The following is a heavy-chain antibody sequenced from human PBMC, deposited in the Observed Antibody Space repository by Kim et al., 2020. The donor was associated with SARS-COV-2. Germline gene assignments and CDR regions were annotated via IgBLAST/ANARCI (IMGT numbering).Heavy chain of an antibody. CDR1: GFMFDVFG. Sequence: GGSLRLSCVASGFMFDVFGMHWVRQAPGKGLEWVATIGHDGTFEGYADSVKGRFTISRDNSKNTLYLQVNSLRGEDTAVYYCARDLEVGRYSDYWGQGTLVTVSS. CDR2: IGHDGTFE. CDR3: ARDLEVGRYSDY. D-gene: IGHD1-26*01. V-gene: IGHV3-33*08. J-gene: IGHJ4*02.